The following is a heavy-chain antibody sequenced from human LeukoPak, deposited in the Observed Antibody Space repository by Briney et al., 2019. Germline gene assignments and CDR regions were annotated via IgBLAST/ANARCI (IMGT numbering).Heavy chain of an antibody. Sequence: SETLSLTCTVSGGSISSGGYYWSWIRQHPGRGLEWIGYIYYSGSTYYNPSLKSRVTISVDTSKNQFSLKLSSVTAADTAVYYCARDPAAGAFDIWGQGTMVTVSS. CDR2: IYYSGST. V-gene: IGHV4-31*03. D-gene: IGHD6-25*01. CDR3: ARDPAAGAFDI. J-gene: IGHJ3*02. CDR1: GGSISSGGYY.